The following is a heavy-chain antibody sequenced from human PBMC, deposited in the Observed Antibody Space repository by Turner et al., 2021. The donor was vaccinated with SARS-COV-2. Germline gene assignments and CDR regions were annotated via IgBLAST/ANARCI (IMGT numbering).Heavy chain of an antibody. CDR1: GGSISSSSYF. CDR3: ARQAAGQGLDY. D-gene: IGHD3-10*01. J-gene: IGHJ4*02. V-gene: IGHV4-39*01. Sequence: QVQLQESGPGLVKPSETLSLTCTGSGGSISSSSYFWGWIRQPPTKELEWIGSIYYSGTTYYNPSLKRRVSLSIDPSKNQFSLNLTSVTAADTALFYCARQAAGQGLDYWGRGILVTVSS. CDR2: IYYSGTT.